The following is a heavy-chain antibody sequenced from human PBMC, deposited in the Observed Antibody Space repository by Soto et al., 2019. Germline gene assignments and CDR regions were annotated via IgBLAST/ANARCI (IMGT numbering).Heavy chain of an antibody. D-gene: IGHD6-19*01. J-gene: IGHJ6*02. CDR2: ISAYNGNT. Sequence: QVQLVQSGAEVKKPGASVKVSCKASGYTFTSYGISWVRQAPGQGLEWMGWISAYNGNTNYGQKLQGRVTITTDTSTSTAYMELRSLRSDDTAVYYCARDGSGGRYYYYGMDVWGQGTTVTVSS. V-gene: IGHV1-18*04. CDR3: ARDGSGGRYYYYGMDV. CDR1: GYTFTSYG.